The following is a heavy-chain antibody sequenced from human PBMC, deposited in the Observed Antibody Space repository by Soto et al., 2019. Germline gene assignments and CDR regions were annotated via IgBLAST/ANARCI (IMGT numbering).Heavy chain of an antibody. J-gene: IGHJ2*01. Sequence: EVQLLESGGGLVQPGGSLRLSCAASGFTFSSYAMSWVRQAPGKGLEWVSAISGSGGSTYYADSVKGRFTISRDNSKTTLYMQMNSLRAEDTAVYYCARARTYYYDRSGYYTYTYWYFDLWGRGTLVTVSS. D-gene: IGHD3-22*01. V-gene: IGHV3-23*01. CDR1: GFTFSSYA. CDR2: ISGSGGST. CDR3: ARARTYYYDRSGYYTYTYWYFDL.